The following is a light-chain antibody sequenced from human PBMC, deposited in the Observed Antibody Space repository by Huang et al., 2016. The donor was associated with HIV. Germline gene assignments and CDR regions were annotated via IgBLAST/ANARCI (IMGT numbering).Light chain of an antibody. Sequence: EIQMTQSPASVSASVGDRGTITCRASQNIMKYLAWYQVKPGKVPKLLISATSSLQSGVPSRFSASGSGTDFTLTVNSLELDDVATYYCQQVDAFPLTFGGGTKVEI. CDR2: ATS. V-gene: IGKV1D-12*01. CDR3: QQVDAFPLT. CDR1: QNIMKY. J-gene: IGKJ4*01.